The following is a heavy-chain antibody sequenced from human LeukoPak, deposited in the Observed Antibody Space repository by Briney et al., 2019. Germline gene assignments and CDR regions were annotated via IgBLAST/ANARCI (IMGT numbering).Heavy chain of an antibody. J-gene: IGHJ1*01. Sequence: PGGSLRLSCAASGFTFSSYGMHWVRQAPGKGLEWVAVISYDGSNKYYADSVKGRFTISRDNAKNSLYLQMNSLRAEDTAVYYCARDRSITMVRRSGDQG. V-gene: IGHV3-30*03. CDR1: GFTFSSYG. D-gene: IGHD3-10*01. CDR2: ISYDGSNK. CDR3: ARDRSITMVRRS.